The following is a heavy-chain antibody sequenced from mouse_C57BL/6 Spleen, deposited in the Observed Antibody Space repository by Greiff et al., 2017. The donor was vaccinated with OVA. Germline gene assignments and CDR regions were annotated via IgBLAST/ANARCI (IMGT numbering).Heavy chain of an antibody. Sequence: EVHLVESGGGLVKPGGSLKLSCAASGFTFSDYGMHWVRQAPEKGLEWVAYISSGSSTIYYADTVKGRFTISRDNAKNTLFLQLTSLRSEDTAMYYCARRVYYYGSSSYYAMEYWGQGTSVTVSS. J-gene: IGHJ4*01. CDR3: ARRVYYYGSSSYYAMEY. D-gene: IGHD1-1*01. CDR2: ISSGSSTI. CDR1: GFTFSDYG. V-gene: IGHV5-17*01.